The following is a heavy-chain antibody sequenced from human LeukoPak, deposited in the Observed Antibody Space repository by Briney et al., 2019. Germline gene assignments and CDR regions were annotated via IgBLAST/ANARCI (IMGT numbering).Heavy chain of an antibody. CDR3: ARGGDSGSYPLDY. D-gene: IGHD1-26*01. CDR2: IYYSGST. V-gene: IGHV4-31*03. CDR1: GGSISSGGYY. Sequence: SETLSLTCIVSGGSISSGGYYWSWIRQHPGKGLEWIGYIYYSGSTYYNPSLKSRVTISVDTSKNQFSLKLSSVTAADTAVYYCARGGDSGSYPLDYWGKGTLVTVSS. J-gene: IGHJ4*02.